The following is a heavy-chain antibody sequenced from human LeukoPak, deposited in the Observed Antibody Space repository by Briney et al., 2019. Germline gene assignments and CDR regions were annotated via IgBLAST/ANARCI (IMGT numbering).Heavy chain of an antibody. D-gene: IGHD3-3*01. CDR2: INPNSGGT. CDR3: ARTVYYDFWSGPTERYYYYMDV. J-gene: IGHJ6*03. CDR1: GYTFTGYY. V-gene: IGHV1-2*02. Sequence: GASVKVSCMASGYTFTGYYMHWVRQAPGQGLEWMGWINPNSGGTNYAQKFQGRVTMTRDTSISTAYMELSRLRSDDTAVYYCARTVYYDFWSGPTERYYYYMDVWGKGTTVTVSS.